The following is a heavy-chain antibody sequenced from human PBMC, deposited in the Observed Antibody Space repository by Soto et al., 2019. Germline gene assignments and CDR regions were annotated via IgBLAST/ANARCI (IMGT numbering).Heavy chain of an antibody. V-gene: IGHV1-2*02. J-gene: IGHJ4*02. CDR3: ATIAAAGPTPFDY. Sequence: QVQLVQSGAEVKKPGASVKVSCKASGYTFTGYYMHWVRQAPRQGLEWMGWINPNSVGTNYAQKFQGRVNMTRDTSISTAYMELSRLRSDDTAVYYCATIAAAGPTPFDYWGQGTMVTVSS. CDR1: GYTFTGYY. D-gene: IGHD6-13*01. CDR2: INPNSVGT.